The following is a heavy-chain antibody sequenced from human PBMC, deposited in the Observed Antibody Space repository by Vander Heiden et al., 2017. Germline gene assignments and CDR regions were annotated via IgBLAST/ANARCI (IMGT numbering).Heavy chain of an antibody. D-gene: IGHD5-18*01. CDR3: AKGYGDSYPHYFND. V-gene: IGHV3-9*01. Sequence: DVQLLESGGGLVGPGQSRRLPCEACGFTFENQALPWVRQLPGKGLEWVSGINWSGEFIGYAASERGRFTMSRDNAENVVYLQMTSLRPEDTAFYYCAKGYGDSYPHYFNDWGQGTLVTVS. CDR2: INWSGEFI. CDR1: GFTFENQA. J-gene: IGHJ4*02.